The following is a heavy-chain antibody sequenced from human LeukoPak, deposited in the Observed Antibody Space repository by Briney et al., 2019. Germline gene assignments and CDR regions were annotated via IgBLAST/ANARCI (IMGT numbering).Heavy chain of an antibody. J-gene: IGHJ4*02. CDR1: GGSISSYY. D-gene: IGHD6-6*01. V-gene: IGHV4-38-2*02. Sequence: ASETLSLTCTVSGGSISSYYWGWIRQPPGKGLEWIGSIYHSGSTYYNPSLKSRVTISVDTSKNQFSLKLSSVTAADTAVYYRARSLLEYSSSMWVYWGQGTLVTVSS. CDR3: ARSLLEYSSSMWVY. CDR2: IYHSGST.